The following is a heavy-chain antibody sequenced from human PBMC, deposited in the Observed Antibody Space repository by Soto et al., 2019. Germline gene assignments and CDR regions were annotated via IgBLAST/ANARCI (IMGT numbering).Heavy chain of an antibody. CDR2: ISAYNGNT. CDR3: ARDGLMRGSGYCSGGSCVNNWFDP. V-gene: IGHV1-18*01. CDR1: GYTFTSYG. Sequence: ASVKVSCKASGYTFTSYGISWVRQAPGQGLEWMGWISAYNGNTNYAQKLQGRVTMTTDTSTSTAYMELRSLRSDDTAVYYCARDGLMRGSGYCSGGSCVNNWFDPWGQGTLVTVSS. D-gene: IGHD2-15*01. J-gene: IGHJ5*02.